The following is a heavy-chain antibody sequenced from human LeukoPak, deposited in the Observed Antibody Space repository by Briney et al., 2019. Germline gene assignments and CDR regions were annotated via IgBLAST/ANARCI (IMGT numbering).Heavy chain of an antibody. D-gene: IGHD2-15*01. J-gene: IGHJ4*02. CDR2: IRYDGSNK. V-gene: IGHV3-30*02. CDR3: AKVSLGGWQPGGFDY. CDR1: GFTFSSYG. Sequence: GGSLRLSCAASGFTFSSYGMHWVRQAPGKGLEWVAFIRYDGSNKYYADSVKGRFTISRDNSKNTLYLQMNSLRAEDTAVYYCAKVSLGGWQPGGFDYWGQGTLVTVSS.